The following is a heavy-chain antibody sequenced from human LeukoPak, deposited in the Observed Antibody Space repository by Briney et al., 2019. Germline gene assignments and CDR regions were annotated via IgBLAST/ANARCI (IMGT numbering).Heavy chain of an antibody. J-gene: IGHJ4*02. Sequence: GGSLRLSCAASGFTFTDYAMSWVRQAPGKGLDWVSLISGDGGSTFYADSVRGRFTISRDDTRKSLSLQMSSLRSEDTALYYCARESETSGWYDYWGQGNLVTVSS. CDR2: ISGDGGST. D-gene: IGHD6-19*01. CDR3: ARESETSGWYDY. V-gene: IGHV3-43*02. CDR1: GFTFTDYA.